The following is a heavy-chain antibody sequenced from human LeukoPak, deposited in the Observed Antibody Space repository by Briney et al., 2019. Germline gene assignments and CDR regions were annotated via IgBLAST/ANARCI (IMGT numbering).Heavy chain of an antibody. D-gene: IGHD3-22*01. J-gene: IGHJ1*01. CDR1: GGTFSSYA. CDR2: IIPIFGTA. V-gene: IGHV1-69*13. Sequence: ASVTVSCKASGGTFSSYAISWVRQAPGQGLEWMGGIIPIFGTANYAQKFQGRVTITADESTSTAYMELSSLRSEDTAVYYCASGGRGSGYYYEYFQHWGQGTLVTVSS. CDR3: ASGGRGSGYYYEYFQH.